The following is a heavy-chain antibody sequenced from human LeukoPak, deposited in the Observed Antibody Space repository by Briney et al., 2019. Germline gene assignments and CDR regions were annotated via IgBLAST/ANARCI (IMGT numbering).Heavy chain of an antibody. J-gene: IGHJ6*03. D-gene: IGHD5-24*01. CDR2: ISAYNGNT. Sequence: GASVKVSCKASGYTFTSYGISWVRQAPGQGLEWMGWISAYNGNTNYAQKFQGRVTITADESTSTAYMELSSLRSEDTAVYYCASRGEMATYYYYYMDVWGKGTTVTVSS. CDR1: GYTFTSYG. CDR3: ASRGEMATYYYYYMDV. V-gene: IGHV1-18*01.